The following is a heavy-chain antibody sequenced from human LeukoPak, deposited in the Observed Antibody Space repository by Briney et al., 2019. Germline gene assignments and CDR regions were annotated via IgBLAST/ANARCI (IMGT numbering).Heavy chain of an antibody. CDR1: GFTFSTYA. Sequence: GGSLRLSCAASGFTFSTYAMNWVRQAPGKGLEWVSAISGSGGSTYYADSVKGRFTISRDNSKNTLYLQMNSLRAEDTAVYYCAKDYGGNSGKDAFDIWGQGTMVTVSS. J-gene: IGHJ3*02. CDR3: AKDYGGNSGKDAFDI. CDR2: ISGSGGST. D-gene: IGHD4-23*01. V-gene: IGHV3-23*01.